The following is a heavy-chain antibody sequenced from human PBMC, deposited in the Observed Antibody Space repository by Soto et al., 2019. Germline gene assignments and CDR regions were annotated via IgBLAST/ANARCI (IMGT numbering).Heavy chain of an antibody. J-gene: IGHJ6*02. Sequence: ASVKVSCKASGYTFTCYGISWVRQAPGQGLEWMGWISAYNGNTNYAQKLQGRVTMTTDTSTSTAYMELGSLRSDDTAVYYCAREYLVVARPGPYYYYGMDVWGQGTTVTVSS. V-gene: IGHV1-18*01. CDR3: AREYLVVARPGPYYYYGMDV. CDR2: ISAYNGNT. CDR1: GYTFTCYG. D-gene: IGHD2-15*01.